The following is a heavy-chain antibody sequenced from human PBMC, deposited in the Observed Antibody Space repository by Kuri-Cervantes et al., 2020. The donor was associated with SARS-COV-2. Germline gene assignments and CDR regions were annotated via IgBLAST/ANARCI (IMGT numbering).Heavy chain of an antibody. CDR1: GSSISGSSYY. J-gene: IGHJ5*02. CDR3: ARVHARGWFDP. CDR2: IHYSGST. Sequence: GSLRLSCTVSGSSISGSSYYWGWIRQPPGKGLEWIGSIHYSGSTYHNPSLKTRVTISVDRSKNQFSLKLSSVTAADTAVYYCARVHARGWFDPWARGTL. D-gene: IGHD6-6*01. V-gene: IGHV4-39*07.